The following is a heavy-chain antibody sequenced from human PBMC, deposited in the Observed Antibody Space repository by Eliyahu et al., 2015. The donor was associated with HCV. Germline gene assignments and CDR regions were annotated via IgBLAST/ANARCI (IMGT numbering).Heavy chain of an antibody. CDR1: GFTFXXAW. CDR3: TTGAPGGFDYYLDV. Sequence: EVQLVESGGGLVKPGGSLRLSCAASGFTFXXAWXGWXRQXXGKGLXWIGRIKSKTDGGTTDYAAPVKGRFTISRDDSKSTLYLQMNSLKTEDTAVYYCTTGAPGGFDYYLDVWGQGTTVTVSS. J-gene: IGHJ6*03. CDR2: IKSKTDGGTT. V-gene: IGHV3-15*01. D-gene: IGHD3-10*01.